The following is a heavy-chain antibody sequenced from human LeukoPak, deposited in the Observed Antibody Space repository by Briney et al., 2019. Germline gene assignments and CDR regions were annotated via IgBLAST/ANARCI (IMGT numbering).Heavy chain of an antibody. Sequence: PGGSLRLSCVASGFNFSKNDMHWVRQTTERGLEWVSAIGVGGDTYYADPVKGRFTISRDNGKSSVYLQMNSLRAGDTAVYFCAKAFDYNGLRGEGGSFDCWGQGALVTVSS. CDR2: IGVGGDT. CDR1: GFNFSKND. J-gene: IGHJ4*02. CDR3: AKAFDYNGLRGEGGSFDC. D-gene: IGHD4-11*01. V-gene: IGHV3-13*01.